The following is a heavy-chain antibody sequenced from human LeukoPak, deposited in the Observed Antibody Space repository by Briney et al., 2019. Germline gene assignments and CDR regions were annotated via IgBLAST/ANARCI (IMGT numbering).Heavy chain of an antibody. CDR3: ARLHQYCSGGSCYPIHFDY. V-gene: IGHV5-51*01. CDR2: IYPGDSDT. CDR1: GYSFTSYW. J-gene: IGHJ4*02. Sequence: GESLKISCKGSGYSFTSYWIGWVRQMPGKGLEGMGIIYPGDSDTRYSPSFQGQVTISADKPISTAYLQWSSLKASDTAMYYCARLHQYCSGGSCYPIHFDYWGQGTLVTVSS. D-gene: IGHD2-15*01.